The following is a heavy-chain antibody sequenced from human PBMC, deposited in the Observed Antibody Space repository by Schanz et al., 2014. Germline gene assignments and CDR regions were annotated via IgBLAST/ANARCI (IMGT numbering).Heavy chain of an antibody. CDR1: GFTFSSYG. V-gene: IGHV3-9*01. D-gene: IGHD3-10*01. J-gene: IGHJ4*02. CDR3: ARGRGFYDY. Sequence: VQLVESGGGVVQPGNSLRLSCEASGFTFSSYGMHWVRQAPGKGLEWVSGMSWNAGSLGYGDSVKGRFTISRDNAKNSLYLQMNSLRAEDTALYYCARGRGFYDYWGQGTLVTVSS. CDR2: MSWNAGSL.